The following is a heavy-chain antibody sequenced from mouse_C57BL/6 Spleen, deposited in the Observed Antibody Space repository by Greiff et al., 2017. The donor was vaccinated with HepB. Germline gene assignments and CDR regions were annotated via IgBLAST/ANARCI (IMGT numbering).Heavy chain of an antibody. Sequence: VMLVESGPELVKPGASVKLSCKASGYTFASYDINWVKQRPGQGLEWIGWISPRDGSTKYNEKFKGKATLTVDTSSSTAYMELHSLTAEDSAVYFCARGDTTVVAPFGYWGQGTTLTVSS. CDR2: ISPRDGST. V-gene: IGHV1-85*01. D-gene: IGHD1-1*01. CDR3: ARGDTTVVAPFGY. J-gene: IGHJ2*01. CDR1: GYTFASYD.